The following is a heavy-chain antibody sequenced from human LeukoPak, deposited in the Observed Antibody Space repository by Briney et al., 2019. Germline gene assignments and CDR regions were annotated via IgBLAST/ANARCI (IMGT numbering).Heavy chain of an antibody. Sequence: PSETLSLTCTVSGDSFSYFYWSWIRQPPGKGLEWIGYIYTSGSTNYNPSLKSRVTMSVDTSKNQFSLKLSSVTAADTAVYYCARGRKYYYDSSGYYYYYYYMDVWGKGTTVTISS. V-gene: IGHV4-4*08. D-gene: IGHD3-22*01. CDR1: GDSFSYFY. CDR2: IYTSGST. J-gene: IGHJ6*03. CDR3: ARGRKYYYDSSGYYYYYYYMDV.